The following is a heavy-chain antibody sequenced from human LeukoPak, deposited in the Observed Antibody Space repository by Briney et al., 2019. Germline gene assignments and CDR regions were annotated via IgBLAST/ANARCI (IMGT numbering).Heavy chain of an antibody. J-gene: IGHJ6*02. CDR3: ASIRYPTTMLPRYYYYYGMDV. D-gene: IGHD4-11*01. CDR1: GFTFSSYW. CDR2: IKQDGSEK. Sequence: GGSLRLSCAASGFTFSSYWMSWVHQAPGKGLEWVANIKQDGSEKYYVDSVKGRFTISRDNAKNSLYLQMNSLRAEDTAVYYCASIRYPTTMLPRYYYYYGMDVWGQGTTVTVSS. V-gene: IGHV3-7*01.